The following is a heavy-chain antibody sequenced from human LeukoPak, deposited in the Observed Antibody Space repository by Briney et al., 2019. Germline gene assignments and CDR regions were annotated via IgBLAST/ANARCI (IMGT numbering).Heavy chain of an antibody. D-gene: IGHD5-12*01. CDR2: ISYGGSNK. CDR3: ARDGVAVYSGYDFRPPNWFDP. Sequence: PGGSLRLSCAASGFTFSSYAMHWVRQAPGKGLEWVAVISYGGSNKYYADSVKGRFTISRDNSKNTLYLQMNSLRAEDTAVYYCARDGVAVYSGYDFRPPNWFDPWGQGTLVTVSS. CDR1: GFTFSSYA. V-gene: IGHV3-30*04. J-gene: IGHJ5*02.